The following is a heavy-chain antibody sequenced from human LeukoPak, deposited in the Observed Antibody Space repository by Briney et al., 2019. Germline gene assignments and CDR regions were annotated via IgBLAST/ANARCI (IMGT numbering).Heavy chain of an antibody. CDR3: ARVIEYYYDSSGYWTLGDY. D-gene: IGHD3-22*01. CDR2: INPNSGGT. J-gene: IGHJ4*02. V-gene: IGHV1-2*02. CDR1: GFTFSSYA. Sequence: GRSLRLSCAASGFTFSSYAMHWVRQAPGQGLEWMGWINPNSGGTNYAQKFQGRVTMTRDTSISTAYMELSRLRSDDTAVYYCARVIEYYYDSSGYWTLGDYWGQGTLVTVSS.